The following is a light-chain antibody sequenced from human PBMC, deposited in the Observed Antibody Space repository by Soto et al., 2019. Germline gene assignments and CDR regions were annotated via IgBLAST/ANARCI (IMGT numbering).Light chain of an antibody. J-gene: IGKJ1*01. Sequence: DIQMTQSPSSVSASVGERVTITCRASQDIDTWLAWYQQKPGKAPKLLIYSASSLQSGVPSRFSGSGSGTDFTFTISSLQPEDFATYYCQQGSSFPWTFGQGTKVDIK. CDR2: SAS. V-gene: IGKV1-12*01. CDR3: QQGSSFPWT. CDR1: QDIDTW.